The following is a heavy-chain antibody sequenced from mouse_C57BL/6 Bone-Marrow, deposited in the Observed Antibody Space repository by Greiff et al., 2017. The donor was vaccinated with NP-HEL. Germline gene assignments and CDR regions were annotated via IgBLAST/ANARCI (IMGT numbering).Heavy chain of an antibody. CDR2: ISYDGSN. V-gene: IGHV3-6*01. CDR1: GYSITSGYY. Sequence: EVKLQESGPGLVKPSQSLSLPCSVTGYSITSGYYWNWIRQFPGNKLEWMGYISYDGSNNYNPSLKNRISITRDTSKNQFFLKLNSVTTEDTATYYCARAGGGTCRYFDYWGQGTTLTVSS. J-gene: IGHJ2*01. D-gene: IGHD5-1*01. CDR3: ARAGGGTCRYFDY.